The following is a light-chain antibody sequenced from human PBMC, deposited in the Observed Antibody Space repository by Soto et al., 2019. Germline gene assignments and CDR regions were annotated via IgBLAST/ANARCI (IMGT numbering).Light chain of an antibody. CDR2: DAS. CDR1: QSISSW. V-gene: IGKV1-5*01. Sequence: DIQMTQSPSTLSASVGDRVTITCRASQSISSWLAWYQQKPGKAPKLLIYDASSLEGGVPSRFSGSGSGTEFTLTISSLQADDFATFYCQQYDRYPLTFGGGTKVDIK. CDR3: QQYDRYPLT. J-gene: IGKJ4*01.